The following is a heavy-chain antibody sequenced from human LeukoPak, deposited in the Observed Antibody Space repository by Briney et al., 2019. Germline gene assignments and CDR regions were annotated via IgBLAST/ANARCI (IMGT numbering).Heavy chain of an antibody. CDR1: GLTFSSYS. CDR3: TRGFDISDY. CDR2: ISSSGSTM. V-gene: IGHV3-48*04. D-gene: IGHD3-9*01. J-gene: IGHJ4*02. Sequence: GGSLRLSCAVSGLTFSSYSMNWVRQAPGKGLEWLPYISSSGSTMYYADSVKGRFTISRDNARNSLYLQMNSLRVEDTAMYYCTRGFDISDYWGQGTVVTVSS.